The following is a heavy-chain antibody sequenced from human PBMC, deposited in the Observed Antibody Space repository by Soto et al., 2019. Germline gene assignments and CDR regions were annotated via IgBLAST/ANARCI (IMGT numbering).Heavy chain of an antibody. Sequence: QVQLQESGPGLVKPSQTLSLTCTVSGGSISSGGYYWSWIRQHPGKGLEWIGYIYYSGSTYYNPSLKSRVTLSVDTSKNQFSLKLSSVAAADTAVYYCARDGRSSGYYLDASDIWGQGTMVTVSS. J-gene: IGHJ3*02. CDR1: GGSISSGGYY. CDR2: IYYSGST. D-gene: IGHD3-22*01. CDR3: ARDGRSSGYYLDASDI. V-gene: IGHV4-31*03.